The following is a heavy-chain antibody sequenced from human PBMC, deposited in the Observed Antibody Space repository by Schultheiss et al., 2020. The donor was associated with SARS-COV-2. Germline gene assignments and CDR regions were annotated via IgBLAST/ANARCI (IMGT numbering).Heavy chain of an antibody. Sequence: SETLSLTCTVSGGSISGYYWSWIRQPPGKGLEWIGYIYYSGSTNYNPSLKSRVTISVDTSKNQFSLKLSSVTAADTAVYYCARDGDYGNYYYYYGMDVWGQGTTVTVSS. CDR1: GGSISGYY. CDR2: IYYSGST. CDR3: ARDGDYGNYYYYYGMDV. J-gene: IGHJ6*02. D-gene: IGHD4-17*01. V-gene: IGHV4-59*12.